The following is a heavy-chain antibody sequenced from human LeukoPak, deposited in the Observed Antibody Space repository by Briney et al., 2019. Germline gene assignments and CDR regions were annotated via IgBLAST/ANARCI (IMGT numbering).Heavy chain of an antibody. CDR1: GGSFSGYY. J-gene: IGHJ4*02. CDR2: INHSGST. Sequence: SETLSLTCAVYGGSFSGYYWSWIRQPPGKGLEWIGEINHSGSTNYNPPLKSRVTISVDTSKNQFSLKLSSVTAADTAVYYCARGVIGLLLVYWGQGTLVTVSS. V-gene: IGHV4-34*01. D-gene: IGHD2-15*01. CDR3: ARGVIGLLLVY.